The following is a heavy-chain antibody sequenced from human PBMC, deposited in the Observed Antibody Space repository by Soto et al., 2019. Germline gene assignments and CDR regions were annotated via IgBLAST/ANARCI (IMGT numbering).Heavy chain of an antibody. V-gene: IGHV3-30*03. D-gene: IGHD3-16*01. J-gene: IGHJ4*02. CDR1: GFSFSSYG. CDR3: ARGFYEGFDY. CDR2: ISYDGTDE. Sequence: PGGSLRLSCAASGFSFSSYGMHWVRQAPGKGLEWVAMISYDGTDEYYADSVKGRFTISRDNSKNTLYLQMNSLRAEDTAVYYCARGFYEGFDYWGQGTLVTVSS.